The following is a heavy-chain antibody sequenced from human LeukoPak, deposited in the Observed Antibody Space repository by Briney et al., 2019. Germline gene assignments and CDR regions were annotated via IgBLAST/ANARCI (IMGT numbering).Heavy chain of an antibody. CDR2: ISYDGSNK. J-gene: IGHJ4*02. V-gene: IGHV3-30-3*01. CDR3: ARDSRYIVVVPAAILDY. CDR1: GFTFSSYA. D-gene: IGHD2-2*02. Sequence: GGSLGLSCAASGFTFSSYAMHWVRQAPGKGLEWVAVISYDGSNKYYADSVKGRFTISRDNSKNTLYLQMNSLRAEDTAVYYCARDSRYIVVVPAAILDYWGQGTLVTVSS.